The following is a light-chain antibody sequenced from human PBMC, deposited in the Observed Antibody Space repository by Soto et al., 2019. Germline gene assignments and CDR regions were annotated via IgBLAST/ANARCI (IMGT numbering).Light chain of an antibody. CDR2: GAS. J-gene: IGKJ1*01. CDR3: QQFGSSPWT. V-gene: IGKV3-20*01. Sequence: EIVLTQSPGTLSLSPGEGVTLSCRASQSVGSSYLAWYQQKPGQAPRLLINGASTRATGIPDRFSGSGSGTYFTLTSSRLEPEDFAVYYCQQFGSSPWTFGQGTKVEIK. CDR1: QSVGSSY.